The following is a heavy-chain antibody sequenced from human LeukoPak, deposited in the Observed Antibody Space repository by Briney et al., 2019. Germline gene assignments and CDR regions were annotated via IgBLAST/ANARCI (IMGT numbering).Heavy chain of an antibody. CDR3: ASHGSGSYYNVRLFNYYYYGMDV. CDR1: GGSISNYY. J-gene: IGHJ6*02. Sequence: SETLSLTCTVSGGSISNYYWSWIRQPPGKGLEWIGYIYYSGSTNYNPSLKSRVAISVDTSKNQFSLKLSSVTAADTAVYYCASHGSGSYYNVRLFNYYYYGMDVWGQGTTVTVSS. V-gene: IGHV4-59*12. CDR2: IYYSGST. D-gene: IGHD3-10*01.